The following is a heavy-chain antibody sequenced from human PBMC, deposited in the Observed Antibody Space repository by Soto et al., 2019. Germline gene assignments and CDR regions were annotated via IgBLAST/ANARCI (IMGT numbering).Heavy chain of an antibody. D-gene: IGHD3-16*01. J-gene: IGHJ3*02. CDR3: ATFTFGRPFDT. V-gene: IGHV3-23*01. Sequence: RLSCAASGFTFNTYAMSWVRQAPGQGLEWVSAISGSGFSTYYADSVKGRFSISSDSSKNTLFLQMNSLRADDTAVYFCATFTFGRPFDTWGQGTMVTV. CDR2: ISGSGFST. CDR1: GFTFNTYA.